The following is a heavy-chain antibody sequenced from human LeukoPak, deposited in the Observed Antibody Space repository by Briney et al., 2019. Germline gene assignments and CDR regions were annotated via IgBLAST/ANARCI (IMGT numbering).Heavy chain of an antibody. CDR1: GGTFSSYA. CDR2: IIPIFGTA. Sequence: ASVKVSCKASGGTFSSYAISWVRQAPGQGLEWMGGIIPIFGTANYAQKFQGRVTITADESTSTAYMELSSLRSEDTAVYYCARDFREGNYFDYWGQGTLVTVSS. D-gene: IGHD3-10*01. J-gene: IGHJ4*02. CDR3: ARDFREGNYFDY. V-gene: IGHV1-69*13.